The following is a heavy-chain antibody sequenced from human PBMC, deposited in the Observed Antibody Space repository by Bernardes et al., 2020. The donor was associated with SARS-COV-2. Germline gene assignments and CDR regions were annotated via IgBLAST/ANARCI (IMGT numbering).Heavy chain of an antibody. Sequence: GEHLQSSCGGSGYNFNTQWVAWVRQVAGKGLEYMGIIYPGDSETKYGPSFQGRVTISADKSINTVYLQWNRLEASDTAMYYCATSPILSGWPFDHWGQGTLITVSS. CDR3: ATSPILSGWPFDH. CDR1: GYNFNTQW. D-gene: IGHD6-19*01. CDR2: IYPGDSET. J-gene: IGHJ4*02. V-gene: IGHV5-51*01.